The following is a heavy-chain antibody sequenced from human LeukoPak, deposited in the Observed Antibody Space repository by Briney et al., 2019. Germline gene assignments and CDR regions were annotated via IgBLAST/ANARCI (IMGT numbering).Heavy chain of an antibody. Sequence: SETLSLTCAISGGSINNYYWSWIRQPPGKGLEWIGYIYYSGTTNYSPSLNSRVNISLDTAKNQFSLRLSSVTAADTAVYYCARQTAKNVDTARFDSWGQGTLATVSS. CDR1: GGSINNYY. D-gene: IGHD5-18*01. CDR2: IYYSGTT. CDR3: ARQTAKNVDTARFDS. J-gene: IGHJ4*02. V-gene: IGHV4-59*08.